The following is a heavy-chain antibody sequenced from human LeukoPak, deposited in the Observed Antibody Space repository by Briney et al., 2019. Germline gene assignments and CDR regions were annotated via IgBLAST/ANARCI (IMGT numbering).Heavy chain of an antibody. V-gene: IGHV4-59*12. CDR1: GDSISSYY. D-gene: IGHD6-19*01. CDR2: IYYSGST. Sequence: SETLSLTCTVSGDSISSYYWSWIRQPPGKRLEWIGYIYYSGSTNYNPSLKSRVTISVDKSKNQFSLKLSSVTAADTAVYYCARAPPGYSSFDYWGQGTLVTVSS. J-gene: IGHJ4*02. CDR3: ARAPPGYSSFDY.